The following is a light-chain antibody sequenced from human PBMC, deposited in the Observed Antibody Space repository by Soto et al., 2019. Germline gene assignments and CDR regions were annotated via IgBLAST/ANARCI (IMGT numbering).Light chain of an antibody. V-gene: IGKV3-15*01. J-gene: IGKJ4*01. CDR3: QQYNNWPLT. CDR2: GAS. Sequence: EIVMTQSPATLSVSPGERATLSCRASQTVNNNLAWYQQKPGQAPRLLIYGASGRATGIPARFSGSGSGTEFTLTISSLQSEDFAVYYCQQYNNWPLTFGGGTKVEIK. CDR1: QTVNNN.